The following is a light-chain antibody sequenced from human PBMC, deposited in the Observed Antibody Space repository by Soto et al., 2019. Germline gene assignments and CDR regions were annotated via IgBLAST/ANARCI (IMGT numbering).Light chain of an antibody. V-gene: IGKV3-20*01. CDR2: GAS. Sequence: EIVLTQSPGTLSLSPGEGATLSCRASQSVSSTFLTWYQQKPGQAPRLLIYGASSRATGIPDRFSGSGSGTDFTLTISRLEPEDFAVYYCQQYANSRLTFGEGTKVEIK. J-gene: IGKJ4*01. CDR1: QSVSSTF. CDR3: QQYANSRLT.